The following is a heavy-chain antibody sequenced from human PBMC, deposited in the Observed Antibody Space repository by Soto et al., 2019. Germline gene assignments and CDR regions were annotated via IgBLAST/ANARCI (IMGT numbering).Heavy chain of an antibody. V-gene: IGHV2-5*02. CDR3: PNYTTNTYFDV. Sequence: QITLKESSPTLVKPTQTLTLTCRVSGFSLYSGWVGVGWIRRPPGKALEWLALLYWDETRRYNPSLRNTLTIAKDTSENLVVLTMTDMGPFDTGTYFCPNYTTNTYFDVWGKGTTVTVSS. J-gene: IGHJ6*04. CDR1: GFSLYSGWVG. D-gene: IGHD2-2*02. CDR2: LYWDETR.